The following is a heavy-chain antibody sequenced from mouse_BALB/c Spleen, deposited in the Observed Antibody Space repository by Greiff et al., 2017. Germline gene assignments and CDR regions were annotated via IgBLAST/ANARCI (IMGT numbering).Heavy chain of an antibody. CDR2: INPSSGYT. CDR3: ARRGKGAMDY. CDR1: GYTFTSYT. V-gene: IGHV1-4*01. J-gene: IGHJ4*01. Sequence: QVQLKESGAELARPGASVKMSCKASGYTFTSYTMHWVKQRPGQGLEWIGYINPSSGYTNYNQKFKDKATLTADKSSSTAYMQLSSLTSEDSAVYYCARRGKGAMDYWGQGTSVTVSS. D-gene: IGHD1-3*01.